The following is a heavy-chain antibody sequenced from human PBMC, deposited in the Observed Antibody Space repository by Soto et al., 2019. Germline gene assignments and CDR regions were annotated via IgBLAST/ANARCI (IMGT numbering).Heavy chain of an antibody. Sequence: SETLSLTCAVYGGSFSGYYWSWIRQPPGKGLEWIGEINHSGSTNNNPSLKSRVTISVDTSKNQFSLKLSSVTAADTAVYYCTRANWYSEYWGQGTLVTVSS. J-gene: IGHJ4*02. D-gene: IGHD7-27*01. CDR1: GGSFSGYY. V-gene: IGHV4-34*01. CDR3: TRANWYSEY. CDR2: INHSGST.